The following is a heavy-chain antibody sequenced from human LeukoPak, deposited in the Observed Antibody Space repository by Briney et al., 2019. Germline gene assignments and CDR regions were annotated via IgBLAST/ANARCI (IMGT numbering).Heavy chain of an antibody. D-gene: IGHD6-19*01. CDR1: GFNFSNYA. J-gene: IGHJ4*02. V-gene: IGHV3-30*03. Sequence: PGRSLRLSCAASGFNFSNYAMHWVRQAPGRGLEWVAVISYDGSDKNYADSVKGRFTISRDNSKNTLYLQMNSLRDEDTAVYYCARDSSSGWYFDSWGQGTLVTVSS. CDR3: ARDSSSGWYFDS. CDR2: ISYDGSDK.